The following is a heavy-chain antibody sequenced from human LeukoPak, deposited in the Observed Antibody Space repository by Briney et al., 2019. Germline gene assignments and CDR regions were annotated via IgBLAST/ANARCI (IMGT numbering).Heavy chain of an antibody. D-gene: IGHD5-18*01. CDR3: ARDLEITVDTAMVNFGY. Sequence: GGSLRLSCAASGFTFSSYSMNWVRQAPGKGLEWVSSISSSSSYIYYADSVKGRFTISRDNAKNSLYLQMNSLRAEDTAVYYCARDLEITVDTAMVNFGYWGQGTLVTVSS. CDR1: GFTFSSYS. J-gene: IGHJ4*02. CDR2: ISSSSSYI. V-gene: IGHV3-21*01.